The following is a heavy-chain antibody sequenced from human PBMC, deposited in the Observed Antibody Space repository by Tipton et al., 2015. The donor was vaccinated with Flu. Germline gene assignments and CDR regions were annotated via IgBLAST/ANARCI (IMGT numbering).Heavy chain of an antibody. V-gene: IGHV3-74*01. CDR3: ARVDYYDKGRSMDV. J-gene: IGHJ6*02. D-gene: IGHD3-22*01. CDR2: INTDVSTT. CDR1: GFTFSTYW. Sequence: SLRLSCAASGFTFSTYWMHWVRQVPGKGLVWVSRINTDVSTTNYADSVKGRFTISRDNAKNTLYLQMSSLRAEDTAVYYCARVDYYDKGRSMDVWGQGTTVTVSS.